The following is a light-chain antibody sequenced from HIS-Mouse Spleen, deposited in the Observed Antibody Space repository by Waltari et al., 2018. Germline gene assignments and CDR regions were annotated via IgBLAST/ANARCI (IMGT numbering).Light chain of an antibody. Sequence: SYVLTQPPSVSVAPGKTARITCGGNKIGRKSVHWYQQKPGQAPVLVVYDDSDRPSGIPERFSGSNSGNTATLTISRVEAGDEADYYCQVWDSSSDHVVFGGGNKLTVL. CDR1: KIGRKS. CDR2: DDS. CDR3: QVWDSSSDHVV. V-gene: IGLV3-21*03. J-gene: IGLJ2*01.